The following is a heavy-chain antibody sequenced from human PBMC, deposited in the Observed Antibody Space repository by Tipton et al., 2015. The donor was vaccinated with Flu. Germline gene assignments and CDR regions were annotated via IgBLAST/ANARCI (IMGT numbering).Heavy chain of an antibody. V-gene: IGHV1-69*01. CDR2: IIPIFGTA. D-gene: IGHD3-16*02. CDR1: GGTFSSYA. Sequence: QLVQSGAEVKKPGSSVKVSCKASGGTFSSYAISWVRQAPGQGLEWMGGIIPIFGTANYAQKFQGRVTITADESTSTAYMALSSLRSEYTAVYCCARGTRSYRFYFGMDVWGQGTTVPVSS. J-gene: IGHJ6*02. CDR3: ARGTRSYRFYFGMDV.